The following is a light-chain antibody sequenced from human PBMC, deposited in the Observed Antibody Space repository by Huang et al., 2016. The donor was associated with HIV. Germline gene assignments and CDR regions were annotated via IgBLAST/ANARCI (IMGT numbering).Light chain of an antibody. J-gene: IGKJ1*01. CDR2: GAS. V-gene: IGKV3-15*01. CDR3: HHYSNWPPTWT. Sequence: EIVMTQSPATLSVSPGERAPLSCRASQSVAKHFAWYQQKPGQAPRLLINGASTRATGIPGRFSGSGSGTEFTLTISSLQSEDFAVYYCHHYSNWPPTWTFGQGTKVEIK. CDR1: QSVAKH.